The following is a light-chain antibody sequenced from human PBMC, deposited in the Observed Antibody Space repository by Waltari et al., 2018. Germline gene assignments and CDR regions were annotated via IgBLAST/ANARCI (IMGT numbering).Light chain of an antibody. J-gene: IGKJ3*01. Sequence: DIQMTQSPSSLSASVGDTVTIVCRASQSIRIYLNWYQQKPGKPTKLLIFSASSLQSWVPSRFRGSGSGTEFTLTITSLQPEDFATYFCQQSNIMGTFGPGTTVDIK. CDR2: SAS. CDR1: QSIRIY. CDR3: QQSNIMGT. V-gene: IGKV1-39*01.